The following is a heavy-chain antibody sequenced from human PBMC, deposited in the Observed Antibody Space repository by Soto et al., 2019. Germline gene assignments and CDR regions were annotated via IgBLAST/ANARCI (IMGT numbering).Heavy chain of an antibody. CDR1: GDSMYSISYY. Sequence: SETLSLTCTVSGDSMYSISYYWAWIRQPPGKGLEWIGSMYYSGSPQYNPSLKSRVTMSVDTSKNQFYLKLRSVTAADTAVYYCARSPSRAFRPLEWVDPLDCWGQGTPVTVSS. D-gene: IGHD3-3*01. V-gene: IGHV4-39*01. J-gene: IGHJ4*02. CDR3: ARSPSRAFRPLEWVDPLDC. CDR2: MYYSGSP.